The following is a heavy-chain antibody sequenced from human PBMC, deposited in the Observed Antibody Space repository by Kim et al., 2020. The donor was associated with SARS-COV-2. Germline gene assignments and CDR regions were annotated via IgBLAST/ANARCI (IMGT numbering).Heavy chain of an antibody. CDR1: GFTFSTYS. J-gene: IGHJ6*01. CDR2: ISSNSSDT. D-gene: IGHD4-17*01. CDR3: ARARHGDDLFYYYYGTVV. Sequence: GGSLRLSCAASGFTFSTYSMSWVRQAPRKGLEWVSTISSNSSDTYYADSVRGRFTISRDNAKNSLSLQMNSLRAEDTAVYYCARARHGDDLFYYYYGTVV. V-gene: IGHV3-21*04.